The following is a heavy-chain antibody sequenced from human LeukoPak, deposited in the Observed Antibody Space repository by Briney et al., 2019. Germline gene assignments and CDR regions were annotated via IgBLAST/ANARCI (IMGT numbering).Heavy chain of an antibody. CDR3: ARVSFDPYCSGGSCYSDY. Sequence: PGGSLRLSCSTSGFTFSNHFMHWVRQAPGKGLEYVSSIGPNGASTLYADSVKGRFTISRDNSKNALYLQMNSLRAEDTAVYYCARVSFDPYCSGGSCYSDYWGQGTLVTVPS. CDR2: IGPNGAST. J-gene: IGHJ4*02. D-gene: IGHD2-15*01. CDR1: GFTFSNHF. V-gene: IGHV3-64*04.